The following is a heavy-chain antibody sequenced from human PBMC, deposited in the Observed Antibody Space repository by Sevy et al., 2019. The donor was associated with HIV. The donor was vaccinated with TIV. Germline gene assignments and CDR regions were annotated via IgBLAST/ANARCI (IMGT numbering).Heavy chain of an antibody. CDR1: GGTFSSYG. CDR3: ARAFPNILTGYYDY. D-gene: IGHD3-9*01. J-gene: IGHJ4*02. CDR2: IIPLFDTT. Sequence: ASVKVSCKASGGTFSSYGISWVRQAPGQGLEWMGGIIPLFDTTNNAQKFQDRVTFTADESTSTAYMELSSLSSEDTAMYYCARAFPNILTGYYDYWGQGTLVTVSS. V-gene: IGHV1-69*13.